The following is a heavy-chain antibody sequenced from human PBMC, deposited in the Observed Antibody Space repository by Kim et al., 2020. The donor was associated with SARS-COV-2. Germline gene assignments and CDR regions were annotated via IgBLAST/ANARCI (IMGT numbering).Heavy chain of an antibody. Sequence: SETLSLTCTVSGGSISSSSYYWGWIRQPPGKGLEWIGSVYYSGSTYYNPSLKSRVTISVDTSKNQFSLKLSSVTAADTAVYYCARHGQYSSGWYPYYYYGMDVWGQGTTVTVSS. CDR1: GGSISSSSYY. CDR2: VYYSGST. D-gene: IGHD6-19*01. V-gene: IGHV4-39*01. CDR3: ARHGQYSSGWYPYYYYGMDV. J-gene: IGHJ6*02.